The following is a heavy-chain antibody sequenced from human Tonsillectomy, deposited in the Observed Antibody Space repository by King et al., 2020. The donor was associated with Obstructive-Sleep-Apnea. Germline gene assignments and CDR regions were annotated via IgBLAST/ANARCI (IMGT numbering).Heavy chain of an antibody. CDR3: AREVGTTEGIDS. D-gene: IGHD1-7*01. CDR2: INPNSGGT. V-gene: IGHV1-2*02. J-gene: IGHJ4*02. Sequence: VQLVESGAEVKNPGASVKVSCKTSGYTFTVYYMHWVRQAPGQGLEWMGWINPNSGGTNYTQKFQGMVTMTRDTSISTAYMELSRLRSDDTAVYYCAREVGTTEGIDSWGQGTLVTVSS. CDR1: GYTFTVYY.